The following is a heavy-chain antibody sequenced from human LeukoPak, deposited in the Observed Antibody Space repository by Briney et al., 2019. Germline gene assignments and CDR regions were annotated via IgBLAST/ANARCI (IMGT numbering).Heavy chain of an antibody. CDR2: ISSGGSTI. J-gene: IGHJ4*02. Sequence: PGGSLRLSCAASGFTFSSYSMNWVRQAPGKGLECVSYISSGGSTIYYADSVKGRFTISRDNAKNSLYLQMNSLRAEDTAVYYCVCSYSSSWFDFDYWGQGTLVTVSS. D-gene: IGHD6-13*01. V-gene: IGHV3-48*04. CDR1: GFTFSSYS. CDR3: VCSYSSSWFDFDY.